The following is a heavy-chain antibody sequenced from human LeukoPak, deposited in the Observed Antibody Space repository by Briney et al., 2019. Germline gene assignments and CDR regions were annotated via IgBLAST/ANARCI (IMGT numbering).Heavy chain of an antibody. CDR3: ARSEPYDSSGYYIDY. CDR1: GGSISSYY. CDR2: IYYSGTT. D-gene: IGHD3-22*01. Sequence: KPSETLSLTCTVSGGSISSYYGSWVRQPPGKGLEWIGYIYYSGTTNYNPSLKRRVTISVDTSKNQLSLKLSSVTPADTSVYYCARSEPYDSSGYYIDYWGQGTMVSVSS. J-gene: IGHJ4*02. V-gene: IGHV4-59*01.